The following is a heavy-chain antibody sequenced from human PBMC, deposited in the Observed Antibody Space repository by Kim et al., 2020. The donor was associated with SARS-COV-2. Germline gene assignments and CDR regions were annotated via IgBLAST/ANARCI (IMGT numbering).Heavy chain of an antibody. CDR3: ARQRPYYYDSSGYYDS. CDR1: GGSISSSSYY. D-gene: IGHD3-22*01. J-gene: IGHJ5*01. V-gene: IGHV4-39*01. CDR2: TYYSGST. Sequence: SETLSLTCTVSGGSISSSSYYWGWIRQPPGKGREWIGNTYYSGSTYYTPSLKTRVTISVDTSQNQFSLKLSSVTAADTAVYYCARQRPYYYDSSGYYDS.